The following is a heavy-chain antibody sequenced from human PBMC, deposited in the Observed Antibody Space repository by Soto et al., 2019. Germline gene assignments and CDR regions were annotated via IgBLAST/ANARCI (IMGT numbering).Heavy chain of an antibody. J-gene: IGHJ4*02. V-gene: IGHV3-30*03. CDR3: AATSL. CDR2: ISSDGSKK. CDR1: GFPFSSFG. Sequence: PGGSLRLSCAASGFPFSSFGLHWVRQAPGKGPEWVAVISSDGSKKFYSDSVQGRFTISRDNLKNTLHLQMNSLRPADTAVYYCAATSLWGQGTLVTVSS.